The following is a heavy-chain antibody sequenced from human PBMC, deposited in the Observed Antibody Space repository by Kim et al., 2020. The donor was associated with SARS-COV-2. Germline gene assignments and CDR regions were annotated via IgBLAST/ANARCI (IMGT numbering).Heavy chain of an antibody. CDR2: IKQDGSEK. Sequence: GGSLRLSCAASGFTFSSYWMSWVRQAPGKGLEWVANIKQDGSEKYYVDSVKGRFTISRDNAKNSLYLQMNSLRAEDTAVYYCARVMVRGVISADYWGQGTLVTVSS. V-gene: IGHV3-7*01. D-gene: IGHD3-10*01. CDR1: GFTFSSYW. J-gene: IGHJ4*02. CDR3: ARVMVRGVISADY.